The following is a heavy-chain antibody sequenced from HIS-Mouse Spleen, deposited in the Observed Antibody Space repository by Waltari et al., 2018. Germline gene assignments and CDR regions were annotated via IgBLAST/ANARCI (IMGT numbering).Heavy chain of an antibody. J-gene: IGHJ4*02. D-gene: IGHD1-20*01. CDR1: GFPFSSYA. CDR3: ARDHRNNWAIRD. V-gene: IGHV3-30-3*01. Sequence: QVQLVESGGGVVQPGRSLRLSGAASGFPFSSYAMHWVRQAPGKGLEWVAVISYDGSNKYYADSVKGRFTISRDNSKNTLYLQMNSLRAEDTAVYYCARDHRNNWAIRDWGQGTLVTVSS. CDR2: ISYDGSNK.